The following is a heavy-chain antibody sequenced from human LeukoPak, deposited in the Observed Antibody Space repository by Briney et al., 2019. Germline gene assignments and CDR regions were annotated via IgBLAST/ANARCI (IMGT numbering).Heavy chain of an antibody. V-gene: IGHV4-38-2*02. CDR1: GYSISSGSY. D-gene: IGHD2-8*01. Sequence: PSETLSLTCTVSGYSISSGSYWGWIRPPPGKGLEWIGSIYHSGSTYYNPSLESRVTISVDTSKNQFSLKLSSVTAADTAVYYYARDRWNGVCYTCSEYFDLWGRGTLVTVSS. CDR3: ARDRWNGVCYTCSEYFDL. CDR2: IYHSGST. J-gene: IGHJ2*01.